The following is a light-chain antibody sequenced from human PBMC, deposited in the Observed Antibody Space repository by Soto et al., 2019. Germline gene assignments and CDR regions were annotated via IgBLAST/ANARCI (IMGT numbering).Light chain of an antibody. CDR1: QSLIHSDGNTY. CDR2: EVS. CDR3: TQGTHWPWT. J-gene: IGKJ1*01. V-gene: IGKV2-30*02. Sequence: DVVMTQSPLSLPVTLGQPASIACRSSQSLIHSDGNTYLSWFQQRPGQSPRRLIYEVSDRDSGVPDRFTGSGSGTDFTLEISRVEAEDVGVYYCTQGTHWPWTFGQGTEVEIK.